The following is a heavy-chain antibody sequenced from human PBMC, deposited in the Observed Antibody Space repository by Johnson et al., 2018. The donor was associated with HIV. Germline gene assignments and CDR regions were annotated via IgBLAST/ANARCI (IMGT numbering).Heavy chain of an antibody. D-gene: IGHD4/OR15-4a*01. J-gene: IGHJ3*02. CDR1: GFTFSSYG. V-gene: IGHV3-30*02. CDR3: ANLGDYSGLNGFDI. Sequence: QVQLVESGGGVVQPGGSLRLSCAASGFTFSSYGMHWVRQAPGKGLEWVAFIRYDGCNKYYADSVKGRFTISRDNSKNTLYLQINTLRTEDTAVYYCANLGDYSGLNGFDIWGQGTMVTVSS. CDR2: IRYDGCNK.